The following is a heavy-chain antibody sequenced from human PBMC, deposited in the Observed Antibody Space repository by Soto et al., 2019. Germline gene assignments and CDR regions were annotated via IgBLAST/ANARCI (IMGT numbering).Heavy chain of an antibody. Sequence: GSGPTLVNPTQTLTLTCTFSGFSLSTSGVGVGWIRQPPGKALEWLALIYWNDDKRYSPSLKSRLTITKDTSKNQVVLTMTNMDPVDTATYYCAHSASFPLSSSWYGGYFDYWGQGTLVTVSS. V-gene: IGHV2-5*01. CDR1: GFSLSTSGVG. CDR2: IYWNDDK. J-gene: IGHJ4*02. CDR3: AHSASFPLSSSWYGGYFDY. D-gene: IGHD6-13*01.